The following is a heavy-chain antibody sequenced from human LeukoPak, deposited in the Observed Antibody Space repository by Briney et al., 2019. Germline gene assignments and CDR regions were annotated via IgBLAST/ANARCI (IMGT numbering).Heavy chain of an antibody. CDR2: IIPILGIA. Sequence: GASVKVSCKASGGTFSSYAISWVRQAPGQGLEWMGRIIPILGIANYAQKFQGRVTITADKSTSTAYMELSSLRSEDTAVYYCARSYCSGGSCYHEWFDPWGQGTLVTVSS. J-gene: IGHJ5*02. V-gene: IGHV1-69*04. D-gene: IGHD2-15*01. CDR3: ARSYCSGGSCYHEWFDP. CDR1: GGTFSSYA.